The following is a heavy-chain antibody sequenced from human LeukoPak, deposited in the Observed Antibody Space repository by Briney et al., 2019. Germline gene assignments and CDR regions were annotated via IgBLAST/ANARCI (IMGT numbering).Heavy chain of an antibody. Sequence: GGSLRLSCAASGFTFSSYGMHWVRQAPGKGLEWVAVIWYDGSNKYYADSVKGRFTISRDNSKNTLYLQMNSLRAEDTAVYYCARDVSCSSTSCYGYGMDVWGQGTTVTVSS. D-gene: IGHD2-2*01. CDR3: ARDVSCSSTSCYGYGMDV. J-gene: IGHJ6*02. CDR1: GFTFSSYG. V-gene: IGHV3-33*01. CDR2: IWYDGSNK.